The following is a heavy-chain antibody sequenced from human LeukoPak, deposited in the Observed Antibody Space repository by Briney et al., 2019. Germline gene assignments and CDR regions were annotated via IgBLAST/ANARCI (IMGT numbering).Heavy chain of an antibody. J-gene: IGHJ4*02. CDR2: IRSTSTTI. D-gene: IGHD2/OR15-2a*01. Sequence: PGGSLRLSCAASGFTFSSSSMNWVRQAPGKGLEWVSYIRSTSTTIYYADSVKGRFTISRDNAKNSLYLQMHSLRAEDTAVYFCARDYVYAFDYWGQGTLVTVSS. CDR1: GFTFSSSS. CDR3: ARDYVYAFDY. V-gene: IGHV3-48*01.